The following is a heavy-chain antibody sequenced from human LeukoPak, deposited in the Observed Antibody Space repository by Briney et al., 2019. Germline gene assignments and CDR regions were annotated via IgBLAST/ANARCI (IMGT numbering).Heavy chain of an antibody. Sequence: SQTLSLTCTVSGGSISSGGYYWSWIRQPPGKGLEWIGYIYHSGSTYYNPSLKSRVTISVDRSKNQFSLKLSSVTAADTAVYYCAREGHGGAFDIWGQGTMVTVSS. J-gene: IGHJ3*02. CDR1: GGSISSGGYY. V-gene: IGHV4-30-2*01. D-gene: IGHD3-10*01. CDR3: AREGHGGAFDI. CDR2: IYHSGST.